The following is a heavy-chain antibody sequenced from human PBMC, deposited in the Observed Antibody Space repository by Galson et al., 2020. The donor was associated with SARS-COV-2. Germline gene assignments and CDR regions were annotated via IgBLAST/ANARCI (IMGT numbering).Heavy chain of an antibody. D-gene: IGHD3-10*01. CDR1: GFSLSTSGVG. J-gene: IGHJ5*02. CDR3: AHRSITMVRGSFDP. Sequence: SGPTLVKPTQTLTLTCTFSGFSLSTSGVGVGWIRQPPGKALEWLALIYWDDDKRYRPSLKSRLTITKDTSKNQVVLTMTNMDPVDTATYYCAHRSITMVRGSFDPWGQGTLVTVSS. V-gene: IGHV2-5*02. CDR2: IYWDDDK.